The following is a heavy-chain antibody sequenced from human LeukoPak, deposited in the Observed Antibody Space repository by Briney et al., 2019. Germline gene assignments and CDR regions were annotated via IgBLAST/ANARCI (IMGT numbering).Heavy chain of an antibody. D-gene: IGHD6-13*01. CDR2: IRYDGSNK. Sequence: GGSLRLSCAASGFTFSSYGMHWVRQAPGKGLEWVAFIRYDGSNKYYADSVKGRFTISRDNSKNTLYLQMNSLRAEDTAVYYCAKDLDSSSWTNFDYWGQGTLATVSS. V-gene: IGHV3-30*02. CDR1: GFTFSSYG. CDR3: AKDLDSSSWTNFDY. J-gene: IGHJ4*02.